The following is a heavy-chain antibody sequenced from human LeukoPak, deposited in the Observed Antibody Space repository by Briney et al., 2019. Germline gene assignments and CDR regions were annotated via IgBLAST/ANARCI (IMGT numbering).Heavy chain of an antibody. V-gene: IGHV3-9*01. CDR1: GFTFDDYA. CDR2: ISWNSGSI. Sequence: GRSLRLSSAASGFTFDDYAMRWVRQAPGKGLEWVSGISWNSGSIGYADSVKGRFTISRDNAKNSLYLQMNSLRAEDTAVYYCALNYYGSGSYNAGGYWGQGTLVTVSS. D-gene: IGHD3-10*01. J-gene: IGHJ4*02. CDR3: ALNYYGSGSYNAGGY.